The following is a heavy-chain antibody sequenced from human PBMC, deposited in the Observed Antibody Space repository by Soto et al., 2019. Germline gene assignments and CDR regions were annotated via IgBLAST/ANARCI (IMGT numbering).Heavy chain of an antibody. CDR1: GFTFSNYA. CDR2: ISGSGGRS. D-gene: IGHD3-16*01. Sequence: EVQLLDSGGGLVQPGGSLRLSCAASGFTFSNYAMTWVRQGPGKGLEWVSGISGSGGRSYYADSVKGRFTISRDNSKSPLYLQMNSLRAEDTAVYYCAKAYFVWSSEQPYYFDYWGKGTLVTVSS. J-gene: IGHJ4*02. CDR3: AKAYFVWSSEQPYYFDY. V-gene: IGHV3-23*01.